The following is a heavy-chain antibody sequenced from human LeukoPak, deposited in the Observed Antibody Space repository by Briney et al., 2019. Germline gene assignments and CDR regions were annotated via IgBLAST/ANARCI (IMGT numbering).Heavy chain of an antibody. Sequence: SETLSLTCTVSGGSISSSSYYWGWIRQPPGKGLEWIGSIYYSGSTYYNPSLKSRVTISVDTSKNQFSLKLSSVTAADTAVYYCARQGAVDTAMDPPDYWGQGTLVTVSA. CDR1: GGSISSSSYY. J-gene: IGHJ4*02. CDR2: IYYSGST. V-gene: IGHV4-39*01. D-gene: IGHD5-18*01. CDR3: ARQGAVDTAMDPPDY.